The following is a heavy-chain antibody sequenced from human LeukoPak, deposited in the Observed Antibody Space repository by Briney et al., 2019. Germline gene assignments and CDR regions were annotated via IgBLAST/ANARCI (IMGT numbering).Heavy chain of an antibody. J-gene: IGHJ4*02. CDR3: APRGYSGGCFGFDY. V-gene: IGHV1-2*02. CDR1: GYTXPGYY. D-gene: IGHD6-19*01. Sequence: ASVTVSCMASGYTXPGYYMHWVRQAPGQGREWVGWINPNSGGTNYAPRFQGRVTMTRDTSSATACMELSGLTSDDTAIYYGAPRGYSGGCFGFDYWGQGTLVTVSS. CDR2: INPNSGGT.